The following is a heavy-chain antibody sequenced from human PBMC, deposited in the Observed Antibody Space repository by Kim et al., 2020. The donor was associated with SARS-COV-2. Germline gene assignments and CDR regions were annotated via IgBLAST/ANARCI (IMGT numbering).Heavy chain of an antibody. D-gene: IGHD6-13*01. J-gene: IGHJ5*02. Sequence: GGSLRLSCAASGFTFSSYAMSWVRQAPGKGLEWVSVIYSGGSSTYYADSVKGRFTISRDNSKNTLYLQMNSLGAEDTAVYYCAKATDHSSSWPNWFDPWGQGTLVTVSS. V-gene: IGHV3-23*03. CDR3: AKATDHSSSWPNWFDP. CDR1: GFTFSSYA. CDR2: IYSGGSST.